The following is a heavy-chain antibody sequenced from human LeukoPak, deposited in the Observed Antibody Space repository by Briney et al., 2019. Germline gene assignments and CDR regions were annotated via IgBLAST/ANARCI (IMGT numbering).Heavy chain of an antibody. J-gene: IGHJ4*02. V-gene: IGHV3-23*01. CDR2: ISGSGRTT. CDR1: GFIFSTYA. CDR3: ASGRTYPPNFDY. Sequence: PGGSLRLSCAASGFIFSTYAMSWVRQAPGKGLEWVSAISGSGRTTHYADSVKGRFTISRDNSKNTLYLQMSSLRVEDTAVYYCASGRTYPPNFDYWGQGTLVTVSS. D-gene: IGHD1-26*01.